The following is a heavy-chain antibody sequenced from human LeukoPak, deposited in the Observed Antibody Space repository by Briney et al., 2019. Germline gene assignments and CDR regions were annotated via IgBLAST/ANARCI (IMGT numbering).Heavy chain of an antibody. CDR1: GFTFSSYE. CDR3: AELGITMIGGV. J-gene: IGHJ6*04. V-gene: IGHV3-48*03. Sequence: GGSLRLSCAASGFTFSSYEMNWVRQAPGKGLEWVSYISSSGSTIYYADSVKGRVTISRDTAKNTLYLQMNSLRAEDTAVYYCAELGITMIGGVWGKGTKVTISS. D-gene: IGHD3-10*02. CDR2: ISSSGSTI.